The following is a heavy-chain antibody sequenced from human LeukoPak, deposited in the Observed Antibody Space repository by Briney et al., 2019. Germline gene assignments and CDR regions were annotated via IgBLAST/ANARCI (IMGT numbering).Heavy chain of an antibody. CDR2: ISSSSSYI. CDR3: ARDWVVVTAILSNYYYYGMDV. V-gene: IGHV3-21*04. J-gene: IGHJ6*02. D-gene: IGHD2-21*02. CDR1: GFTFSSYS. Sequence: GGSLRLSCAASGFTFSSYSMNWVRQAPGKGLEWVSSISSSSSYIYYAESVKGRFTISRDKAKNSLYLQMNSLRAEDTAVYYCARDWVVVTAILSNYYYYGMDVWGQGTTVTVSS.